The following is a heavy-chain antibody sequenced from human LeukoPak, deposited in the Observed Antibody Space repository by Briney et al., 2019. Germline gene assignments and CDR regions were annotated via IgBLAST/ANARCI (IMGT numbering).Heavy chain of an antibody. D-gene: IGHD4-11*01. J-gene: IGHJ4*02. V-gene: IGHV3-53*01. CDR1: GFTVSSNY. CDR2: IYSGGST. Sequence: GGSLRLSRAASGFTVSSNYMSWVRQAPGKGLEWVSVIYSGGSTYYADSVKGRFTISRDNSKNTLYLQMNSLRAEDTAVYYCATGRRLQLDYWGQGTLVTVSS. CDR3: ATGRRLQLDY.